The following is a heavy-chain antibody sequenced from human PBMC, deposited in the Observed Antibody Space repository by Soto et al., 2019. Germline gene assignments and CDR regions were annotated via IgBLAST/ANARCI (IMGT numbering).Heavy chain of an antibody. CDR1: GYTFTSYD. CDR3: ARLPTGYYSNLYYYYYYYMDV. V-gene: IGHV1-8*01. CDR2: MNPNSGNT. J-gene: IGHJ6*03. D-gene: IGHD4-4*01. Sequence: ASVKVSCKASGYTFTSYDINWVRQATGQGLEWMGWMNPNSGNTGYAQKFQGRVTMTRNTSISTAYMELSSLRSEDTAVYYCARLPTGYYSNLYYYYYYYMDVWGKGTTVTVSS.